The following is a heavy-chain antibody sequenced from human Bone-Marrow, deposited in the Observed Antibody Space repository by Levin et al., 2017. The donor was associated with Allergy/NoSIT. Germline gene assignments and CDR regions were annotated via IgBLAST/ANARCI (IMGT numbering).Heavy chain of an antibody. D-gene: IGHD6-19*01. CDR2: FYSGGST. J-gene: IGHJ4*02. CDR3: ARGTSGWYFFDY. Sequence: SCAASGFTVSSNYMSWVRQAPGKGLEWVSVFYSGGSTYYADTVKGRFTMSRDTSKNTLGLEMNSLRADDTAVYYCARGTSGWYFFDYWGQGSLVTVSS. V-gene: IGHV3-53*01. CDR1: GFTVSSNY.